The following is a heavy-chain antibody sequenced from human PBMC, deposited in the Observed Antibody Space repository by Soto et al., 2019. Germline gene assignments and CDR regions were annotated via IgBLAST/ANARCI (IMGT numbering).Heavy chain of an antibody. J-gene: IGHJ6*02. V-gene: IGHV3-23*01. CDR1: GFTFSSYA. Sequence: PVGSLRLSCAASGFTFSSYAMTWVRQAPGKGLEWVSSISTGGVSTYYADSVKGRFTISRDNSKNTLYLQMNTLRAEDTALYYCAKGAYGDYGMDVWGQGTTVTVSS. CDR3: AKGAYGDYGMDV. D-gene: IGHD4-17*01. CDR2: ISTGGVST.